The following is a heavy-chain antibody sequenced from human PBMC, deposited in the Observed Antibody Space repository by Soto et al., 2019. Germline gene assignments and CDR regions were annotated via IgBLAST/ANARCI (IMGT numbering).Heavy chain of an antibody. CDR3: ARASYYGDSDAFDI. V-gene: IGHV3-21*01. CDR2: ISSSSSYI. CDR1: GCTSRSHS. D-gene: IGHD4-17*01. J-gene: IGHJ3*02. Sequence: GVSKRLRWAASGCTSRSHSRSWISKNTGKGLEWVSSISSSSSYIYCADSVKGRFTISRDNAKNSLYLQMNSLRAEDTAVYYCARASYYGDSDAFDIWGQGTMVTVSS.